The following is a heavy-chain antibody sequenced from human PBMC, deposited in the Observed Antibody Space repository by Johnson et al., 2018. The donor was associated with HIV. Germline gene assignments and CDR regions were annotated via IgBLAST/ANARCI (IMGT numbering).Heavy chain of an antibody. V-gene: IGHV3-66*01. CDR1: GFTFSDYY. CDR2: IYSGGST. D-gene: IGHD2-21*02. J-gene: IGHJ3*02. CDR3: AKYCGGDCYSFAFDI. Sequence: VQLVESGGGVVQPGRSLRLSCAASGFTFSDYYMSWIRQAPGKGLGWVSVIYSGGSTYYADSVKGRFTVSRDNSKNTLFLQMTSLRAEDTAVYYCAKYCGGDCYSFAFDIWGQGTMVTVSS.